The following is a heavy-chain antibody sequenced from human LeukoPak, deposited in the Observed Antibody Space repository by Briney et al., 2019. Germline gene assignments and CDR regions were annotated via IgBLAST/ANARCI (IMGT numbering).Heavy chain of an antibody. CDR2: IGGSGAGT. Sequence: GGSLRLSCAASGFTFSNYAMNWVRQAPGKGLEWVSTIGGSGAGTYYADSVKGRLTISRDNAKNTVYLQMNSLRVEDTALYYCARDLFTWGRSVDHWGQGSLVPGSS. D-gene: IGHD3-16*01. V-gene: IGHV3-23*01. J-gene: IGHJ4*02. CDR1: GFTFSNYA. CDR3: ARDLFTWGRSVDH.